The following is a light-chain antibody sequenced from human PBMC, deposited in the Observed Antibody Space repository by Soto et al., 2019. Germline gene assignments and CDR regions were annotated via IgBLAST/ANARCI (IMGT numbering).Light chain of an antibody. CDR3: GADHGSGSNFFVV. V-gene: IGLV9-49*01. CDR2: VGTGGIVG. Sequence: QPVLTQPPSASASLGASGTLTCTLSSGYSNYKVDWYQQRPGKGPRFVMRVGTGGIVGSKGDGIPDRFSVLGSGLNRYLTIKNLQEEDESDYHCGADHGSGSNFFVVCGGGTQVTVL. J-gene: IGLJ2*01. CDR1: SGYSNYK.